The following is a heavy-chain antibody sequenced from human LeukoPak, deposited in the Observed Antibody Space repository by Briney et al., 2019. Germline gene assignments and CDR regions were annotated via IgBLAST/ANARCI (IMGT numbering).Heavy chain of an antibody. J-gene: IGHJ4*02. Sequence: PSETLSLTCTVPGGSISSYYWSWIRQPPGKGLEWIGYIYYSGSTNYNPSLKSRVTISVDTSKNQFSLKLSSVTAADTAVYYCARVGGVVRGSFDYWGQGTLVTVSS. CDR3: ARVGGVVRGSFDY. V-gene: IGHV4-59*01. D-gene: IGHD3-10*01. CDR2: IYYSGST. CDR1: GGSISSYY.